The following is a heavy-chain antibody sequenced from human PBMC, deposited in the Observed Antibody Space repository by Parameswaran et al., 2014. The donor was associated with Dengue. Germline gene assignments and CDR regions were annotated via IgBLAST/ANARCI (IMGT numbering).Heavy chain of an antibody. Sequence: WIRQPPGKGLEWIGYIHYSGSTYYNPSLKSRVTVSVDTSKNQFSLKLNSVTAADTAVYYCARVLRTVIYGAYDPPFFDYWGQGTLVTVSS. J-gene: IGHJ4*02. V-gene: IGHV4-31*02. CDR3: ARVLRTVIYGAYDPPFFDY. D-gene: IGHD5-12*01. CDR2: IHYSGST.